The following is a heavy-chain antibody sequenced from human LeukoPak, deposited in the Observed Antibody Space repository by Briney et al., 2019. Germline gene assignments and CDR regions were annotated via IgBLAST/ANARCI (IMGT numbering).Heavy chain of an antibody. J-gene: IGHJ5*02. V-gene: IGHV1-69*04. D-gene: IGHD3-10*01. CDR1: GGTFSSYA. Sequence: ASVKVSCKASGGTFSSYAISWVRQAPGQGLEWMGRIIPILGIANYAQKFQGRVTITADKSTSTAYMELSSLRSEDTAVYYCATVGRGGLNWFDPWGQGTLVTVSS. CDR2: IIPILGIA. CDR3: ATVGRGGLNWFDP.